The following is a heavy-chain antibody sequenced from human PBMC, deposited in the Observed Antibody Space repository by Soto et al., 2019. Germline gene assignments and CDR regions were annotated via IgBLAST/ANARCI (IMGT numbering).Heavy chain of an antibody. J-gene: IGHJ6*03. Sequence: QVQLVQSGAEVKKPGASVKVSCKASGYTFTSYDINWVRQATGQGLEWMGWMNPNSGNTGYAQKFQGRVTMTRNTSISTAYMELSSLRSEDTAVYYCARVPIFRAGYYYYYMDVWGKGTTVTVSS. CDR1: GYTFTSYD. V-gene: IGHV1-8*01. CDR3: ARVPIFRAGYYYYYMDV. CDR2: MNPNSGNT. D-gene: IGHD3-3*01.